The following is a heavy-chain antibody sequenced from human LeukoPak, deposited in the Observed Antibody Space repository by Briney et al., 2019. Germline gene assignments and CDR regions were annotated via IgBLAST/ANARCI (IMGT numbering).Heavy chain of an antibody. CDR1: GFTFSSYA. Sequence: GGSLRLSCAAFGFTFSSYAMSWVRQAPGKGLEWVSAISGSGGSTYYADSVKGRFTISRDNSKNTLYLQMNSLRAEDTAVYYCAKARAGYRDGMDVWGQGTTVTVSS. J-gene: IGHJ6*02. D-gene: IGHD5-12*01. CDR2: ISGSGGST. CDR3: AKARAGYRDGMDV. V-gene: IGHV3-23*01.